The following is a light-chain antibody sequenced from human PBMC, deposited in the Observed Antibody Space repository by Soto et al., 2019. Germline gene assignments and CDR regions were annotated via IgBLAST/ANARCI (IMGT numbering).Light chain of an antibody. Sequence: QSALTQPHSVSGSPGESVTISCTGTSSDVGAYNFVSWYQQHPGKAPRLLIYAVRKQPAVVPDRFSGSKSGNTASLTISGLQVEDEADYYCCSYAGSSTFDVFGTGTKLTVL. CDR3: CSYAGSSTFDV. J-gene: IGLJ1*01. CDR1: SSDVGAYNF. CDR2: AVR. V-gene: IGLV2-11*01.